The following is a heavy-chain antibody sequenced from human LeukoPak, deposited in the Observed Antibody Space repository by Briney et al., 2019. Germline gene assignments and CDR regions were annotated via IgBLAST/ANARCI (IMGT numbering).Heavy chain of an antibody. Sequence: GGSLRLSCAASGFTFSSYWMSWVRQAPGKGLEWVANIKQDGGEKYYVDSVKGRFTISRDNAKNSLYLQMNSLRAEDAAVYYCARERKLWFRGNFDYWGQGTLVTVSS. CDR1: GFTFSSYW. D-gene: IGHD5-18*01. J-gene: IGHJ4*02. CDR2: IKQDGGEK. CDR3: ARERKLWFRGNFDY. V-gene: IGHV3-7*01.